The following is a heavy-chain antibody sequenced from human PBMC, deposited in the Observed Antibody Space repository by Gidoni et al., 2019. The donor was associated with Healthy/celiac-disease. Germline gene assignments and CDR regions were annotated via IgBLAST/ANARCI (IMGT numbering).Heavy chain of an antibody. CDR1: GFTVSSNY. V-gene: IGHV3-66*01. Sequence: EVQLVESGGGLVQPGGSLRLSCAASGFTVSSNYMSWVRQAPGKGLEWVSVIYSGGSTYYADSVKGRFTISRDNSKNTLYLQMNSLRAEDTAVYYCASKAIPGWNHYYYYGMDVWGQGTTVTVSS. J-gene: IGHJ6*02. CDR3: ASKAIPGWNHYYYYGMDV. CDR2: IYSGGST. D-gene: IGHD2-2*02.